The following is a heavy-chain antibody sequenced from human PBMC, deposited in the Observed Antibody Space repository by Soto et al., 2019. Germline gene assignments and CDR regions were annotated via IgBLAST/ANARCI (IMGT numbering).Heavy chain of an antibody. CDR3: TRDLDRSKMGY. Sequence: SSETLCLTCTVSDGSIDSGSYYRSWVRQYPGKGLEWIGSIHYSGSIYYSPSLRSRLTMSADTSKNQFSLKLSSVPVADTAVYYWTRDLDRSKMGYWGEGIQVP. CDR2: IHYSGSI. D-gene: IGHD1-26*01. J-gene: IGHJ4*02. CDR1: DGSIDSGSYY. V-gene: IGHV4-31*03.